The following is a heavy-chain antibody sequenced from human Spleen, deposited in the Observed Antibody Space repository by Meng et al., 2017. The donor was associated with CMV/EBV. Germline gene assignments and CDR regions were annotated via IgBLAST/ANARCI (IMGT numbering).Heavy chain of an antibody. Sequence: GGSLRLSCAASGFTFSDYWMHWVRRAPGKGLEWVATIKHDGSEKHHGDSAKGRFTISRDNAKNSLFLQMDSLRAEDTAVYYCANSGLAGGARWGQGTLVTVSS. D-gene: IGHD2-21*01. J-gene: IGHJ4*02. V-gene: IGHV3-7*01. CDR3: ANSGLAGGAR. CDR1: GFTFSDYW. CDR2: IKHDGSEK.